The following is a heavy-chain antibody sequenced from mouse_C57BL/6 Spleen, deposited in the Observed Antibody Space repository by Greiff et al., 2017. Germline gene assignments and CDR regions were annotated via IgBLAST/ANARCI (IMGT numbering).Heavy chain of an antibody. CDR2: INPGSGGT. J-gene: IGHJ4*01. CDR3: ARQGTVFYAMDY. D-gene: IGHD4-1*01. CDR1: GYAFTNYL. Sequence: VQLQQSGAELVRPGTSVKVSCKASGYAFTNYLIEWVKQRPGQGLEWIGVINPGSGGTNYNEKFKGKATLTADKSSSTAYMQLSSLTSEDSAVYFCARQGTVFYAMDYWGQGTSVTVSS. V-gene: IGHV1-54*01.